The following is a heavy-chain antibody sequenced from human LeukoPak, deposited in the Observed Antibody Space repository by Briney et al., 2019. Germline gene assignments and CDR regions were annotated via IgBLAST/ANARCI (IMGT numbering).Heavy chain of an antibody. CDR2: ISWDGGST. Sequence: GGSLRFSCAASGFTFDDYTMHWVRQAPGKGLEWVSLISWDGGSTYYADSVKGRFTISRDNSKNSLYLQMNSLRTEDTALYYCAKDKVAVAGTGYYYYYGMDVWGQGTTVTVSS. CDR1: GFTFDDYT. CDR3: AKDKVAVAGTGYYYYYGMDV. V-gene: IGHV3-43*01. J-gene: IGHJ6*02. D-gene: IGHD6-19*01.